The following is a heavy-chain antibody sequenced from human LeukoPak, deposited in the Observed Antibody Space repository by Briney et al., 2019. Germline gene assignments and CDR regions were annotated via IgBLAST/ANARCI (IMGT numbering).Heavy chain of an antibody. D-gene: IGHD4-23*01. J-gene: IGHJ4*02. CDR3: ARDNSGGNSGMDY. Sequence: SGGSLRLSCAASGVTFGSYTMNWVRQAPGKGLEWVSYISTSSSAIYYADSVKGRFIISRDNARNSLYLQMNSLRDEDTAVYYCARDNSGGNSGMDYWGQGTLVAVSS. V-gene: IGHV3-48*02. CDR2: ISTSSSAI. CDR1: GVTFGSYT.